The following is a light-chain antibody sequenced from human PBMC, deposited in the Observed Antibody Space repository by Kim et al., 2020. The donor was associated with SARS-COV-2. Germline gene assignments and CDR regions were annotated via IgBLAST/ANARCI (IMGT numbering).Light chain of an antibody. J-gene: IGLJ2*01. V-gene: IGLV3-19*01. CDR1: SLRSYY. Sequence: SSELTQDPAVSVALGQTVRITCQGDSLRSYYATWYQQKPGQAPIVVIYGKNNRPSGIPDRFSGSSSGNTASLTITGTQAGDEADYYCNSRDRTGNVVFGG. CDR2: GKN. CDR3: NSRDRTGNVV.